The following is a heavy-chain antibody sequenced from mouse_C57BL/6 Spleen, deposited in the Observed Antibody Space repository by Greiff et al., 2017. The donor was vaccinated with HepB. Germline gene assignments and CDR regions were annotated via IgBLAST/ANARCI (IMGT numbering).Heavy chain of an antibody. Sequence: VQLQQPGAELVRPGTSVKLSCKASGYTFTSYWMHWVKQRPGQGLEWIGVIDPSDSYTNYNQKFKGKATLTVDTSSSTAYMQLSSLTSEDSAVYYCARSIPTMVTAAAIDDWGQGTSVTVAS. CDR3: ARSIPTMVTAAAIDD. CDR2: IDPSDSYT. V-gene: IGHV1-59*01. CDR1: GYTFTSYW. D-gene: IGHD2-10*01. J-gene: IGHJ4*01.